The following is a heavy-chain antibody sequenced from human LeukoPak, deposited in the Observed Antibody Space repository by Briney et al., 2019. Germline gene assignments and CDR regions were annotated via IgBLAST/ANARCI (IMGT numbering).Heavy chain of an antibody. CDR2: ISYDGSNK. J-gene: IGHJ4*02. CDR3: AKPQFYYYDSSGLDY. Sequence: GGSLRLSCAASGFTFSSYSMNWVRQAPGKGLEWVAVISYDGSNKHYADSVKGRFTISRDNSKNTLYLQMNSLRAEDTAVYYCAKPQFYYYDSSGLDYWGQGTLVTVSS. CDR1: GFTFSSYS. D-gene: IGHD3-22*01. V-gene: IGHV3-30*18.